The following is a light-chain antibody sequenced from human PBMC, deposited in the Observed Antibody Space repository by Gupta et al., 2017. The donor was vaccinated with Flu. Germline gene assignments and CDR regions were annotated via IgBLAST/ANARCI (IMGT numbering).Light chain of an antibody. J-gene: IGKJ4*01. CDR2: DAS. CDR1: QSVSSY. Sequence: PGERATLSCRARQSVSSYLACYQQKPGQAARLRIYDASIRATGIPTRFSGSGSWTVFTLTISILEPEDFAVYYCQQRSNWLTFGGGTKVEIK. V-gene: IGKV3-11*01. CDR3: QQRSNWLT.